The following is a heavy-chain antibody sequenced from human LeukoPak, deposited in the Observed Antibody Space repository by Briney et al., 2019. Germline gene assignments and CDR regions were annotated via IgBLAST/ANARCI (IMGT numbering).Heavy chain of an antibody. J-gene: IGHJ5*02. CDR3: TAGVVIIPST. Sequence: SETLSLTCTVSGGSISSYYWSWIRQPPGKGLEWIGYIYYSGSTNYNPFLKSRVTISVDTSKNQFSLKLSSVTAADTAVYYCTAGVVIIPSTWGQGTLVTVSS. CDR1: GGSISSYY. D-gene: IGHD3-3*01. CDR2: IYYSGST. V-gene: IGHV4-59*08.